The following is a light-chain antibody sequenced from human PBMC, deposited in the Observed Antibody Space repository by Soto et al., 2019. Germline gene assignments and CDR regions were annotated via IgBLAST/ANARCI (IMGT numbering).Light chain of an antibody. CDR1: QSVGSN. CDR2: GAS. J-gene: IGKJ1*01. Sequence: EMVMTQSPATLYVSPGESATLSCRASQSVGSNLAWYQQKPGQAPRLLIYGASTRATGIPDRFSGSGSGRDFILTISRLEPEDFAVYYCQQYGSSQWTFGQGTKVDIK. CDR3: QQYGSSQWT. V-gene: IGKV3-20*01.